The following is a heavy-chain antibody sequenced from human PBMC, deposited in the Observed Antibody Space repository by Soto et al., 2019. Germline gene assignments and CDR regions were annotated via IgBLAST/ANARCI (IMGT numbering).Heavy chain of an antibody. D-gene: IGHD1-26*01. CDR3: ARGGSYQFDAFDI. Sequence: ASVKVSCKASGYTFTGYYMHWVRQAPGQGLEWMGWINPNSGGTNYAQKFQGWVTMTRDTSISTAYMEMSRLRSDDTAVYYCARGGSYQFDAFDIWGQGTMVTVSS. CDR2: INPNSGGT. CDR1: GYTFTGYY. V-gene: IGHV1-2*04. J-gene: IGHJ3*02.